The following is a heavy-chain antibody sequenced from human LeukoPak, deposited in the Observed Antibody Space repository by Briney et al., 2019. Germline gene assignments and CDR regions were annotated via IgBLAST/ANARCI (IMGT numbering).Heavy chain of an antibody. V-gene: IGHV4-30-2*01. J-gene: IGHJ5*01. Sequence: SETLSLTCAASGGSISSGGYSWSWIRQPPGKGLEWIGYIYHSGSTYYNPSLKSRVTISVDRSKNQFSLKLSPVTAADTAVYYCARGEGYCSSTSCYLGSWGQGTLVTVSS. CDR3: ARGEGYCSSTSCYLGS. CDR2: IYHSGST. D-gene: IGHD2-2*01. CDR1: GGSISSGGYS.